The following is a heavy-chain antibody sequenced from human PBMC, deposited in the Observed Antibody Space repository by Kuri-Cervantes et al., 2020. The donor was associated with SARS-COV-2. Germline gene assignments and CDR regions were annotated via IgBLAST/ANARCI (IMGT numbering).Heavy chain of an antibody. CDR1: GFSLSNARMG. CDR2: IDWDDDK. V-gene: IGHV2-70*01. D-gene: IGHD3-10*01. J-gene: IGHJ5*02. CDR3: ARGSDDWFDP. Sequence: SGPTLVKPTETLTLTCTVSGFSLSNARMGVSWIRQPPGKALEWLALIDWDDDKYYSTSLKTRLTISKDTSKNQVVLTMTNMDPVDTATYYCARGSDDWFDPWGQGTLVTVSS.